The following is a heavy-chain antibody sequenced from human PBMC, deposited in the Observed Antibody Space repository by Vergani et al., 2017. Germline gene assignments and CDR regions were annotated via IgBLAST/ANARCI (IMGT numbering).Heavy chain of an antibody. CDR1: GGTFSSYA. D-gene: IGHD2-2*03. V-gene: IGHV1-69*14. CDR3: AREMLDIVVVPAAPRAFDI. J-gene: IGHJ3*02. Sequence: QVQLVQSGAEVKKLGSSVKVSCKASGGTFSSYAISWVRQAPGQGLEWMGRIIPIFGTANYAQKFQGRVTITADKSTSTAYMELSSLRSEDTAVYYCAREMLDIVVVPAAPRAFDIWGQGTMVTVSS. CDR2: IIPIFGTA.